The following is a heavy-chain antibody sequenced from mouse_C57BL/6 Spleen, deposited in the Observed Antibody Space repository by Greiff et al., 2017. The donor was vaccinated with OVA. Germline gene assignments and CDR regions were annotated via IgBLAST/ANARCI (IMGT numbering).Heavy chain of an antibody. D-gene: IGHD3-1*01. J-gene: IGHJ4*01. CDR1: GFTFSDYG. V-gene: IGHV5-17*01. CDR2: ISSGSSTI. CDR3: ARKVGLGGYYAMDY. Sequence: EVKLVESGGGLVKPGGSLKLSCAASGFTFSDYGMHWVRQAPEKGLEWVAYISSGSSTIYYADTVKGRFTISRDNAKNTLFRQMTSLRSEDTAMYYCARKVGLGGYYAMDYWGQGTSVTVSS.